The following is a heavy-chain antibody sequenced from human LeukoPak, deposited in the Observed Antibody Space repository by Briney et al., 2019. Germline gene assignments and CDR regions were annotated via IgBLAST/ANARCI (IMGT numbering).Heavy chain of an antibody. J-gene: IGHJ4*02. Sequence: GGSLRLSCAASGFVFGNFDMHWVRQAPGKGLEWVAFINYDGINEYYADFVKGRFTISRDNSKNTLYLQMNSLRAEDTAVYYCANLPLVRGVILAVVYWGQGTLVTVSS. V-gene: IGHV3-30*02. CDR2: INYDGINE. CDR1: GFVFGNFD. D-gene: IGHD3-10*01. CDR3: ANLPLVRGVILAVVY.